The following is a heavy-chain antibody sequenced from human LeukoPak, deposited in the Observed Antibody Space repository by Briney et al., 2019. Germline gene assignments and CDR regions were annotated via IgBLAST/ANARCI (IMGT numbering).Heavy chain of an antibody. CDR2: IYSGGST. J-gene: IGHJ4*02. D-gene: IGHD1-14*01. Sequence: GGSLRLSCAASGFTVSSNYMSWVRQAPGKGLEWVSVIYSGGSTYYADSVKGRFTISRDNSKNTLYLQMNSLRAEDTAVYYCATEFRTLHRGDRVDYWGQGTLVTVSS. CDR1: GFTVSSNY. CDR3: ATEFRTLHRGDRVDY. V-gene: IGHV3-53*01.